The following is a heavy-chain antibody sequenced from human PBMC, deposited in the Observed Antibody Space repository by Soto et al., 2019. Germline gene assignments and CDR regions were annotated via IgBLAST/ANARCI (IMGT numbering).Heavy chain of an antibody. CDR3: ARDSLRGYSYGGFDY. D-gene: IGHD5-18*01. CDR1: GGSISSYY. J-gene: IGHJ4*02. CDR2: IYYSGST. V-gene: IGHV4-59*01. Sequence: SETLSLTCTVSGGSISSYYWSWIRQPPGKGLEWIGYIYYSGSTNYNPSLKSRDTISVDTSKNQFSLKLSSVTAADTAVFYCARDSLRGYSYGGFDYWGQGTLVTVSS.